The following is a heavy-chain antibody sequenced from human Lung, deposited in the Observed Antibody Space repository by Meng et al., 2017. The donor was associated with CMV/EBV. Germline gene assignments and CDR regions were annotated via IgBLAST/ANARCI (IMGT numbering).Heavy chain of an antibody. CDR2: INPILSMA. D-gene: IGHD3-3*01. V-gene: IGHV1-69*10. CDR1: GGTFDNYA. Sequence: SVKVSXKAPGGTFDNYAISWVRQAPGQGLEWMGGINPILSMATYPQRFQGRVTITADKSTTTAYMELSSLRSEDTALYYCARDFKTRRGIFGTVSGGYYGMGAWGQGXTVTVSS. CDR3: ARDFKTRRGIFGTVSGGYYGMGA. J-gene: IGHJ6*02.